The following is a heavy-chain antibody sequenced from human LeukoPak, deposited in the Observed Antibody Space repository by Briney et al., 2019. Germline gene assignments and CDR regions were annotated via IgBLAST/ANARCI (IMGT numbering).Heavy chain of an antibody. J-gene: IGHJ4*02. CDR3: VKEQPLPDH. V-gene: IGHV3-23*01. CDR2: INAGASKT. Sequence: GGSLRLSCATSGFSFCSYVMSWVRQAPGKGLEWVSTINAGASKTDYADFVKGRFTISRDNSRNTLYLQMHSLRADDTAVYYCVKEQPLPDHWGQGTMVAVSS. CDR1: GFSFCSYV. D-gene: IGHD3-10*01.